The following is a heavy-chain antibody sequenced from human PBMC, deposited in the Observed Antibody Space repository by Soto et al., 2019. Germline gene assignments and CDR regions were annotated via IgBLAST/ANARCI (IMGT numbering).Heavy chain of an antibody. CDR3: ARVQHSGGSYRWFDP. CDR1: GGSISGYY. V-gene: IGHV4-4*07. CDR2: IYSSGST. J-gene: IGHJ5*02. D-gene: IGHD2-15*01. Sequence: SETLSLTCTVSGGSISGYYCTWIRQPAGKGLEYIGRIYSSGSTNFSPSLKSRVAMSVDTSQNQFSLKLTSMTAADTAIYYCARVQHSGGSYRWFDPWGQGTLVTVSS.